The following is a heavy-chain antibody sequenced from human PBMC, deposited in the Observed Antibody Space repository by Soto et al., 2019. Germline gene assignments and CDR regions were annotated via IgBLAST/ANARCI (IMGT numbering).Heavy chain of an antibody. CDR1: GGSISSGANY. J-gene: IGHJ3*02. Sequence: QVRLQESGPGLVKPSQTLSLTCTVSGGSISSGANYWTWIRQHPGKGLEYIGHIYYSGSTYYDPSLKSCITISVDPSKNQFSLKLTSVTAADTAVYYCARTTTVRGVPRVFDIWGQGTMVTVSS. CDR2: IYYSGST. D-gene: IGHD3-10*01. V-gene: IGHV4-31*04. CDR3: ARTTTVRGVPRVFDI.